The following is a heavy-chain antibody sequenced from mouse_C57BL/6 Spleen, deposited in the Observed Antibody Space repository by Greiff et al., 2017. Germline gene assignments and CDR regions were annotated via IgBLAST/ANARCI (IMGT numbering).Heavy chain of an antibody. D-gene: IGHD1-1*01. CDR3: AGDELTSLVATDCYLDV. CDR1: GYTFTSYW. J-gene: IGHJ1*03. CDR2: IDPSDSYT. V-gene: IGHV1-69*01. Sequence: QVQLQQPGAELVMPGASVKLSCKASGYTFTSYWMHWVKQRPGQGLEWIGEIDPSDSYTNYTQKFKGKSTLTLDKSSSTAYMQLSSLTSEDSAVYYCAGDELTSLVATDCYLDVWGTGTTVTVSS.